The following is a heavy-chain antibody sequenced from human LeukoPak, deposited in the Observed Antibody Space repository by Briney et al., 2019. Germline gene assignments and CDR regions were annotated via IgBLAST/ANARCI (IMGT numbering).Heavy chain of an antibody. CDR3: AREAHMGRGVNFDY. CDR1: GGTFSSDA. J-gene: IGHJ4*02. V-gene: IGHV1-69*05. Sequence: SVKVSCKASGGTFSSDAISWVRQAPGQGLEWMGRIIAIFGTANYAQKFQGRVTITTDESTSTAYMELSSLRSEDTAVYYCAREAHMGRGVNFDYWGQGTLVTVSS. CDR2: IIAIFGTA. D-gene: IGHD3-10*01.